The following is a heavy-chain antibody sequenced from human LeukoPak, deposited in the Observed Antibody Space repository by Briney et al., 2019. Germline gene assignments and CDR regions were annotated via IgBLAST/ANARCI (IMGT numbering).Heavy chain of an antibody. V-gene: IGHV3-23*01. Sequence: PGGSLRLSCAASGFTFSSYAMNWVRQAPGKGLEWVSVISGSGANIFYADSVKGRFTISSDNSKNTLNLQMYRLGAEDTAVYYCSKPSPTVTRDAFDIWGQGTMVTVSS. J-gene: IGHJ3*02. CDR1: GFTFSSYA. CDR3: SKPSPTVTRDAFDI. CDR2: ISGSGANI. D-gene: IGHD4-17*01.